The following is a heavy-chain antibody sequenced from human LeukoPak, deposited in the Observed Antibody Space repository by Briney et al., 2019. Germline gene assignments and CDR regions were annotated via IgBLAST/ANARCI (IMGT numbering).Heavy chain of an antibody. CDR1: GFTFSSYS. J-gene: IGHJ6*02. CDR2: ISSSSSYI. CDR3: ARDVEYYDFWSGQPYYYYYGMDV. V-gene: IGHV3-21*01. D-gene: IGHD3-3*01. Sequence: GGSLRLSCAASGFTFSSYSMNWVRQAPGKGLEWVSSISSSSSYIYYADSVKGRFTISRDNAKNSLYLQMNSLRAEDTAVYYCARDVEYYDFWSGQPYYYYYGMDVWGQGTTVTVSS.